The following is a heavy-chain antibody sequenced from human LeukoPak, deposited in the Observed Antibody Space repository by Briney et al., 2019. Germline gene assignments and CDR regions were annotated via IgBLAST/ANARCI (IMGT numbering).Heavy chain of an antibody. CDR3: ARDMAYYDILTGYYNNWFDP. D-gene: IGHD3-9*01. CDR2: ISSSSSTI. V-gene: IGHV3-48*02. J-gene: IGHJ5*02. CDR1: GFTFSSYS. Sequence: PGGSLRLSCAASGFTFSSYSMNWVRQAPGKGLERVSYISSSSSTIYYADSVKGRFTISRDNAKNSLYLQMNSLRDEDTAVYYCARDMAYYDILTGYYNNWFDPWGQGTLVTVSS.